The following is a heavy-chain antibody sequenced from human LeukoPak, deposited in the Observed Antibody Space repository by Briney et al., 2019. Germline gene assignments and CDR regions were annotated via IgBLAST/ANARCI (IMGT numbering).Heavy chain of an antibody. CDR3: ARDSTLGYFDP. Sequence: PSETLSLTCTVSGGSISSHYWSWIRQPPGKGLEGIGYIYYSGSTNYNPSLKSRVTISVDTSKNQFSLKLSSVTAADTAVYYCARDSTLGYFDPWGQGTLVTVSS. V-gene: IGHV4-59*11. J-gene: IGHJ5*02. CDR1: GGSISSHY. D-gene: IGHD3-16*01. CDR2: IYYSGST.